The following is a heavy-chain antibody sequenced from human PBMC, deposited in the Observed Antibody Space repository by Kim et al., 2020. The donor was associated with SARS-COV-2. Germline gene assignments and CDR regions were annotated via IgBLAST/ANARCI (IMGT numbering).Heavy chain of an antibody. CDR1: GGSISSSNW. D-gene: IGHD3-10*01. Sequence: SETLSLTCAVSGGSISSSNWWSWVRQPPGKGLEWIEEIYHSGSTNYNPSLKSRVTISVAKSKNQFSLKLGSVTAAGTAVYYCARAWGSGSYWFDPWAQGTLVTVSS. J-gene: IGHJ5*02. V-gene: IGHV4-4*02. CDR3: ARAWGSGSYWFDP. CDR2: IYHSGST.